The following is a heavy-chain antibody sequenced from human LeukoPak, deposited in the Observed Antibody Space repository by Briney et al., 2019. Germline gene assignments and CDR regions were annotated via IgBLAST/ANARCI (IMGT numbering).Heavy chain of an antibody. Sequence: SETLSLTCAVYGGSFSGYYWSWIRQPPGKGLEWIGEIDHSGSTNYNPSLKSRATISVDTSKNQFSLKLSSVTAADTAVYYCARVAAAAGRVDYWGQGTLVTVSS. CDR3: ARVAAAAGRVDY. CDR1: GGSFSGYY. J-gene: IGHJ4*02. CDR2: IDHSGST. V-gene: IGHV4-34*01. D-gene: IGHD6-13*01.